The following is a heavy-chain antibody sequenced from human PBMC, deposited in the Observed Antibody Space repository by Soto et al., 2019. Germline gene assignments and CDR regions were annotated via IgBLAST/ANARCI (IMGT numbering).Heavy chain of an antibody. V-gene: IGHV4-30-4*01. J-gene: IGHJ2*01. CDR2: IYYSGST. D-gene: IGHD4-17*01. CDR3: ARGWGDYVAHWYFDL. CDR1: GGSISSGDYY. Sequence: QVQLQESGPGLVKPSQTLSLTCTVSGGSISSGDYYWSWIRQPPGKGLEWIGYIYYSGSTYYNPSLKSRVTISVDTSKNQFSLKLSSVTAADTAVYYCARGWGDYVAHWYFDLWGRGTLVIVSS.